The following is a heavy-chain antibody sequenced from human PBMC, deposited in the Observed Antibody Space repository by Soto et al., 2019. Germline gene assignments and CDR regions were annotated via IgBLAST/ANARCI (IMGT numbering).Heavy chain of an antibody. CDR3: ARSQGSSTSLEIYYYYYYGMDV. V-gene: IGHV1-69*01. J-gene: IGHJ6*02. Sequence: QVQLVQSGAEVKKPGSSVKVSCKASGGTFGSYAISWVRHAPGQGLEWMGGIIPIPGTANYAQKFQGRVTMAADESTSSGYMELSSLRSEDAAVYYCARSQGSSTSLEIYYYYYYGMDVWGQGTKVTVSS. CDR2: IIPIPGTA. D-gene: IGHD2-2*01. CDR1: GGTFGSYA.